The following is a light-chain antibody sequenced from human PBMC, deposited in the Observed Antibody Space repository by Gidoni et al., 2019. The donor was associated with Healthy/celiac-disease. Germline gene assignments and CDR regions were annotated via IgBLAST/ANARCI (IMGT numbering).Light chain of an antibody. CDR2: DAS. J-gene: IGKJ4*01. CDR3: QQRSNWPPLT. CDR1: QSVSSY. Sequence: IVLTQPPATLSLSPGERATLSCRARQSVSSYLAWYQQKPGQTPRLLIYDASNRATGIPARFSGSGSGTDFTLTISSLEPEDFAVYYCQQRSNWPPLTFGGXTKVEIK. V-gene: IGKV3-11*01.